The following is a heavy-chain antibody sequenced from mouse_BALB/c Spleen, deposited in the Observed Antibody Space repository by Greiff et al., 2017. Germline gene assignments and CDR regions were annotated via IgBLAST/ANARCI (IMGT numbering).Heavy chain of an antibody. V-gene: IGHV5-12-1*01. Sequence: VQLVESGGGLVKPGGSLKLSCAASGFAFSSYDMSWVRQTPEKRLEWVAYISSGGGSTYYPDTVKGRFTISRDNAKNTLYLQMSSLKSEDTAMYYCARHEAWRAYGSFAWFAYWGQGTLVTVSA. J-gene: IGHJ3*01. CDR2: ISSGGGST. CDR1: GFAFSSYD. D-gene: IGHD1-1*01. CDR3: ARHEAWRAYGSFAWFAY.